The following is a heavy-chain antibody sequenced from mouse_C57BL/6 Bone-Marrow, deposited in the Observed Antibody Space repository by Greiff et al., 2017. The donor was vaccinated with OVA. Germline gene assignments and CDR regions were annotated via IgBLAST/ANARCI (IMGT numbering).Heavy chain of an antibody. V-gene: IGHV6-3*01. D-gene: IGHD1-1*01. CDR3: TGLLRYLFDY. CDR2: IRLKSDNYAT. J-gene: IGHJ2*01. CDR1: GFTFSNYW. Sequence: EVKLQESGGGLVQPGGSMKLSCVASGFTFSNYWMNWVRQSPEKGLEWVAQIRLKSDNYATHYAESVKGRFTISRDDSKSSVYLQMNNLRAEDTGIYYCTGLLRYLFDYWGQGTTLTVSS.